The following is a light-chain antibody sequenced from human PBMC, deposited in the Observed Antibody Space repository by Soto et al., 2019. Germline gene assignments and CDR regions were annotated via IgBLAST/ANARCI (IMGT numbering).Light chain of an antibody. Sequence: QSALTQPASVSGSPGQSITISCTGTSSDIGGYNYVSWYQHHPGKAPKLTIYDVSNRPSGVSNRFSGSKSGNTASLTISGLQAEDEADYYCSSYTSSSTYVFGIGTKVTVL. CDR2: DVS. CDR3: SSYTSSSTYV. CDR1: SSDIGGYNY. V-gene: IGLV2-14*03. J-gene: IGLJ1*01.